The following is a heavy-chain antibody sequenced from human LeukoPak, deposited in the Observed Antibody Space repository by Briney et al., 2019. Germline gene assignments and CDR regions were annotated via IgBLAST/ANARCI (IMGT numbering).Heavy chain of an antibody. CDR3: ARQDIVVVGAFDI. Sequence: GVSLKISCKGSGYSFTSYWIGWVRQMPGKGLEWMGIIYPGDSDTRYSPSFQGQVAISADKSISTAYLQWSSLKASDTAMYYCARQDIVVVGAFDIWGQGTMVTVSS. CDR1: GYSFTSYW. CDR2: IYPGDSDT. D-gene: IGHD2-2*01. V-gene: IGHV5-51*01. J-gene: IGHJ3*02.